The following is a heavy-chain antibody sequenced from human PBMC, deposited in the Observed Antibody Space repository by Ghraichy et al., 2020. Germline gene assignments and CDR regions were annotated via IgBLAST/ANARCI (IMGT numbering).Heavy chain of an antibody. J-gene: IGHJ3*02. D-gene: IGHD2-2*02. CDR3: AKEYCSSTSCYNRLTGGFDI. V-gene: IGHV3-23*01. CDR1: GFTFSSYA. Sequence: GGSLRLSCAASGFTFSSYAMSWVRQAPGKGLEWVSAISGSGGSTYYADSVKGRFTISRDNSKNTLYLQMNSLRAEDPAVYYCAKEYCSSTSCYNRLTGGFDIWGQGTMVTVSS. CDR2: ISGSGGST.